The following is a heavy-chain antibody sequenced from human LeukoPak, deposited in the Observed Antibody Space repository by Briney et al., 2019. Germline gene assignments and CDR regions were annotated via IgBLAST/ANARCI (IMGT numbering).Heavy chain of an antibody. D-gene: IGHD3-16*01. V-gene: IGHV3-15*01. CDR2: IKSKRAGGTT. CDR1: GFTFSDTW. Sequence: GGSLRLSCAGSGFTFSDTWMTWVRQAPGQGLEWVGRIKSKRAGGTTDYAAPVKGRFTISRDDSQNTLYLQMNSLQPEDTAVYYCATEWYYCLHAWGQGTMVTVSS. CDR3: ATEWYYCLHA. J-gene: IGHJ3*01.